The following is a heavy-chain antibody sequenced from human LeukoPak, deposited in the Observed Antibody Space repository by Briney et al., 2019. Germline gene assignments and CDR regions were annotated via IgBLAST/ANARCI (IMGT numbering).Heavy chain of an antibody. J-gene: IGHJ3*02. V-gene: IGHV4-30-4*01. CDR3: VAGRITMVRGVMVHDAFDI. Sequence: SQTLSLTCTVSGGSISSGDYYWSWIRQPPGKGLEWIGYIYYSGSTYYNPSLKSRVTISVDTSKNQFSLKLSSVTAADTAVYYCVAGRITMVRGVMVHDAFDIWGQGTMVTVSS. CDR2: IYYSGST. D-gene: IGHD3-10*01. CDR1: GGSISSGDYY.